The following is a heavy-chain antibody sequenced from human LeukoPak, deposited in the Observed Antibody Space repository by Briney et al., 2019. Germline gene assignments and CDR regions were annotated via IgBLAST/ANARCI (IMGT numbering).Heavy chain of an antibody. Sequence: ASVKVSCKASGGTFSSYAISWVRQAPGQGLEWMGGIIPIFGTANYAQKFQGRVTITADESTSTAYMELSRLTSEDTAVYYCARDLYSSSWYAYYYYYYMDVWGKGTTVTVSS. J-gene: IGHJ6*03. V-gene: IGHV1-69*13. CDR3: ARDLYSSSWYAYYYYYYMDV. D-gene: IGHD6-13*01. CDR1: GGTFSSYA. CDR2: IIPIFGTA.